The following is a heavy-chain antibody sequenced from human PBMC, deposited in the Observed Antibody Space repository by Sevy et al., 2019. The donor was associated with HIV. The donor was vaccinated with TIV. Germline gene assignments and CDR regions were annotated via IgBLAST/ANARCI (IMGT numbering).Heavy chain of an antibody. CDR3: ARDGGEDTAMRPTYYYGMDV. V-gene: IGHV4-4*07. CDR2: IYTSGST. D-gene: IGHD5-18*01. J-gene: IGHJ6*02. CDR1: GGSISSYY. Sequence: SETLSLTCTVSGGSISSYYWSWIRQPAGKGLEWIGRIYTSGSTNYNPSLKSRVTMSVDTSKNQFSLKLSSVTAADTAVYYCARDGGEDTAMRPTYYYGMDVWGQGTTVTVSS.